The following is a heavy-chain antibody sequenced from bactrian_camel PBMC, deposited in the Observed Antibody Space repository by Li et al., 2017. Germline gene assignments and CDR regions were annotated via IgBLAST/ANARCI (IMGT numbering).Heavy chain of an antibody. CDR2: LDSDGNI. Sequence: HVQLVESGGGSVQPGGSLRLSCAASIGTANSACLAWFRQAPGKEREGVAALDSDGNIVYADSVEGRFTVSRDNAQNTLDLQMNNLKPEDTAMYTCAASSSYCPYCSRGACYTDGSWGQGTQVTVS. V-gene: IGHV3S53*01. J-gene: IGHJ6*01. CDR1: IGTANSAC. CDR3: AASSSYCPYCSRGACYTDGS. D-gene: IGHD4*01.